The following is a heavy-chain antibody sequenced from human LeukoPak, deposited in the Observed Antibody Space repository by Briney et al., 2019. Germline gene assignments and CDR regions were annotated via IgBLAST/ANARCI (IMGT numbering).Heavy chain of an antibody. J-gene: IGHJ5*02. Sequence: PSETLSLTCTVSGGSISSSSYYWGWIRQPPGKGLEWIGRIYTSGSTNYNPSLKSRVTISVDTSKNQFSLELSSVTAADTAVYYCARDQGGWSNWFDPWGQGTLVTVSS. CDR1: GGSISSSSYY. CDR2: IYTSGST. D-gene: IGHD6-19*01. V-gene: IGHV4-61*02. CDR3: ARDQGGWSNWFDP.